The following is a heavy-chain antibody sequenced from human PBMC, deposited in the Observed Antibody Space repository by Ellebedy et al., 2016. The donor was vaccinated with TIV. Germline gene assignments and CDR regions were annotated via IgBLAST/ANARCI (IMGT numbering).Heavy chain of an antibody. D-gene: IGHD3-10*01. V-gene: IGHV3-23*01. CDR3: ARDSYYYGSGSYSPCDY. CDR2: ISGSGGST. J-gene: IGHJ4*02. CDR1: GFTFSSYA. Sequence: GGSLRLXXAASGFTFSSYAMSWVRQAPGKGLEWVSAISGSGGSTYYADSVKGRFTISRDNSKNTLYLQMNSLRAEDTAVYYCARDSYYYGSGSYSPCDYWGQGTLVTVSS.